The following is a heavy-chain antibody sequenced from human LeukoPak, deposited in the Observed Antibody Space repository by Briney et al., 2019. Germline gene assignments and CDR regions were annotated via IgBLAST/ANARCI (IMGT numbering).Heavy chain of an antibody. D-gene: IGHD3-3*01. CDR2: IYTSGST. Sequence: PSETLSLTCTVSGGSISSYYWSWIRQPAGKGLEWIGRIYTSGSTNYYPSLKSRVTMSVDTSKNQFSLKLSSVTAADTAVYYCARDTPRITIFGVVMPLDAFDIWGQGTMVTVSS. CDR3: ARDTPRITIFGVVMPLDAFDI. CDR1: GGSISSYY. J-gene: IGHJ3*02. V-gene: IGHV4-4*07.